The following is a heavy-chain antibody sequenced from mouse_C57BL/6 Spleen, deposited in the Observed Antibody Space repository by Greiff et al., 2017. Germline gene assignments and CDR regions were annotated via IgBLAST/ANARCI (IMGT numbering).Heavy chain of an antibody. D-gene: IGHD1-1*01. CDR3: ARVMTTVVHAMDY. V-gene: IGHV1-52*01. J-gene: IGHJ4*01. Sequence: QVQLQQPGAELVRPGSSVKLSCKASGYTFTSYWMHWVKQRPIQGLEWIGNIDPSDSETHYNQKFKDKATLTVDKSSSAAYMKLSSLTSEDSAVYYCARVMTTVVHAMDYWGQGTSVTVSA. CDR2: IDPSDSET. CDR1: GYTFTSYW.